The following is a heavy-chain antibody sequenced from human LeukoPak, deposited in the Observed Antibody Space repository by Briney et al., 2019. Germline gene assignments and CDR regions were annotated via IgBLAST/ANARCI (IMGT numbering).Heavy chain of an antibody. CDR1: GYSFTSYW. CDR2: IYPGDSDT. V-gene: IGHV5-51*01. J-gene: IGHJ2*01. D-gene: IGHD6-19*01. Sequence: GESLKISCKGSGYSFTSYWIGWVRQMPGKGLEWMGIIYPGDSDTRYSPSFQGRVTISADKSISTAYLQWSSLKASDTAMYYCARSTGYSSGWYSEWYFDLWGRGTLVTVSS. CDR3: ARSTGYSSGWYSEWYFDL.